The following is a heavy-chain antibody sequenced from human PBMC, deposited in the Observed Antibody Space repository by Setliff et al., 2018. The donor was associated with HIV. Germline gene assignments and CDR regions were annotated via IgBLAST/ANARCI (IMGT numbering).Heavy chain of an antibody. CDR2: ILYSGST. V-gene: IGHV4-38-2*02. J-gene: IGHJ4*02. Sequence: KPSETLSLTCGVSGFSISSGYYWAWIRQPPGKGLEWIGNILYSGSTYYNPSLKSRVTISMDTSKNQFSLKLNSVTAADTAVYYCAKDRSGSYRTFDYWGPGILVTVSS. CDR1: GFSISSGYY. CDR3: AKDRSGSYRTFDY. D-gene: IGHD1-26*01.